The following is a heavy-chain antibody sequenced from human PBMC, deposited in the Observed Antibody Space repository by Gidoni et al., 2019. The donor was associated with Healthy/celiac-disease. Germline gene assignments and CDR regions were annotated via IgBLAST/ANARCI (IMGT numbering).Heavy chain of an antibody. D-gene: IGHD7-27*01. Sequence: QVQLQQWGAGLLKPSETLSLTCAVYGGSFSGYYWSWIRQPPGKGLEWIGEINHSGSTNYNPSLKSRVTISVDTSKNQCSLKLSSVTAADTAVYYCARGRGLTLWGLYYFDYWGQGTLVTVSS. J-gene: IGHJ4*02. CDR2: INHSGST. V-gene: IGHV4-34*01. CDR1: GGSFSGYY. CDR3: ARGRGLTLWGLYYFDY.